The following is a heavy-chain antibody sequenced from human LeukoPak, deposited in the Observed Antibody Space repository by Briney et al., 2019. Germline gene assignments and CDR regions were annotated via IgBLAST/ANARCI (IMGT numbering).Heavy chain of an antibody. D-gene: IGHD6-13*01. CDR1: GFTFSSYA. Sequence: GGSLRLSCAASGFTFSSYAMSWVRQAPGKGLEWVSAISGSGGSTYYADSVKGRFTISRDNSKNTLYLQMNSLRAEDTAVYYCARELGIAAAGNTGSGLLQYYYYYMDVWGKGTTVTVSS. V-gene: IGHV3-23*01. CDR2: ISGSGGST. CDR3: ARELGIAAAGNTGSGLLQYYYYYMDV. J-gene: IGHJ6*03.